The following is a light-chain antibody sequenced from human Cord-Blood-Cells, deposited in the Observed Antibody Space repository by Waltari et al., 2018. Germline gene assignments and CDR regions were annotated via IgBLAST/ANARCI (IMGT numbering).Light chain of an antibody. CDR1: QSVLCSSNNKNY. V-gene: IGKV4-1*01. CDR3: QQYYSTPFT. Sequence: NCKSSQSVLCSSNNKNYLAWYQQKPGQPPKLLIYWASTRESGVPDRFSGSGSGTDFTLTISSLQAEDVAVYYCQQYYSTPFTFGPGTKVDIK. CDR2: WAS. J-gene: IGKJ3*01.